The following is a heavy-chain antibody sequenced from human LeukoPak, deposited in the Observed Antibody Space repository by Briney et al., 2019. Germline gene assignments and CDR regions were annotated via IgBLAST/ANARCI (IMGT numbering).Heavy chain of an antibody. V-gene: IGHV3-23*01. CDR1: GFTFSSYA. CDR2: ISGSGGST. Sequence: GGSLRLSCAASGFTFSSYAMSWVRQAPGKGLEWVSAISGSGGSTYYADSVKGRFTISRDNSKNTLYLQMNSLRAEDTAVYYCAKDRGGGLRYFRYGMDVWGQGTTVTVSS. J-gene: IGHJ6*02. CDR3: AKDRGGGLRYFRYGMDV. D-gene: IGHD3-9*01.